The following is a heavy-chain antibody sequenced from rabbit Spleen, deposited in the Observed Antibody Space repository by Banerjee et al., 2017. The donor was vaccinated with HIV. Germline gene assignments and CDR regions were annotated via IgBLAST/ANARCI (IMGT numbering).Heavy chain of an antibody. Sequence: HLKESGGGLVQPGGSLKLSCTASGFTLSSYYMNWVRQAPGKGLEWIGYIDPVFGITYYANWVNGRFSISRENAQNTVFLQMTSLTAADTATYFCARLFAYAGYAGFGYASLDYFNLWGPGTLVTVS. V-gene: IGHV1S7*01. CDR1: GFTLSSYY. J-gene: IGHJ4*01. CDR2: IDPVFGIT. CDR3: ARLFAYAGYAGFGYASLDYFNL. D-gene: IGHD4-2*01.